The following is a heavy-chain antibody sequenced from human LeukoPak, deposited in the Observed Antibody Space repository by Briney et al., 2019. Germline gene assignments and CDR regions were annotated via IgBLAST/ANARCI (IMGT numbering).Heavy chain of an antibody. Sequence: GGSLRLSCAASGFTFSSYWMSWVRQAPGKGLEWVVNIKQDGSEKYYVDSGKGRFTISRDNAKNSLYLQMNSLRVEDTAVYYCAKDRGFSGYQLRSDWGQGTLVTVSS. J-gene: IGHJ4*02. V-gene: IGHV3-7*01. D-gene: IGHD2-2*01. CDR2: IKQDGSEK. CDR1: GFTFSSYW. CDR3: AKDRGFSGYQLRSD.